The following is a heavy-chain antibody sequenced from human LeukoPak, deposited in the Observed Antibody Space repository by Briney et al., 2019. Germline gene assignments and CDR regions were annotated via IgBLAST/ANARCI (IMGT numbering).Heavy chain of an antibody. D-gene: IGHD3-3*01. CDR2: IYSGGST. CDR1: GFTVSSNY. V-gene: IGHV3-53*01. J-gene: IGHJ3*02. Sequence: GGSLRLSCAASGFTVSSNYMSWVRQAPGKGLEWVSVIYSGGSTYYADSVKGRFTISRDNSKNTLYLQMNSLRAEDTAVYYCARDLEGDPDAFDIWGQGTMVTVSS. CDR3: ARDLEGDPDAFDI.